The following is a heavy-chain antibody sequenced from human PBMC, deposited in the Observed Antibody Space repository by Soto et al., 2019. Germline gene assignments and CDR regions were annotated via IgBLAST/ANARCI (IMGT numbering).Heavy chain of an antibody. CDR3: APLTTVTTIIFYYYGMDV. Sequence: GESLKISCAASGFTFNTYGMHWVRQAPGKGLEWVAVISYDGSNKYYADSVKGRFTVSRDNSKNTLYLQMNSLRVEDTAVYFCAPLTTVTTIIFYYYGMDVWGQGTTVTVSS. D-gene: IGHD4-17*01. CDR1: GFTFNTYG. J-gene: IGHJ6*02. V-gene: IGHV3-30*03. CDR2: ISYDGSNK.